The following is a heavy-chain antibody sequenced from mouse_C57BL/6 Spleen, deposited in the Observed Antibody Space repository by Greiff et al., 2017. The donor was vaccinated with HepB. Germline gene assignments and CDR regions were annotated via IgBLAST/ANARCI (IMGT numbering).Heavy chain of an antibody. CDR3: AVLRVGAMDY. D-gene: IGHD1-1*01. CDR2: IWGDGST. V-gene: IGHV2-3*01. Sequence: VKLEESGPGLVAPSQSLSITCTVSGFSLTSYGVSWVRQPPGKGLEWLGVIWGDGSTNYNSAPISRLSTSKDNSKSQVFLKLNSLQTDDTATYYSAVLRVGAMDYWGQGTSVTVSS. CDR1: GFSLTSYG. J-gene: IGHJ4*01.